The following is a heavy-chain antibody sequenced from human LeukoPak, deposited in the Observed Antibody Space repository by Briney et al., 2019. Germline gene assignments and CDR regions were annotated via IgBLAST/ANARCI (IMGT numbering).Heavy chain of an antibody. J-gene: IGHJ4*02. CDR2: ISYSGST. CDR1: GVSISSSSYY. Sequence: PSETLSLTCTVSGVSISSSSYYWGWIRQPRGMGLEWIGYISYSGSTNYNPSLKSRVTISVDMAKNQFSLKLSSVTAADTAVYHCARKEWVPYSFDYWGQGALVTVSS. CDR3: ARKEWVPYSFDY. V-gene: IGHV4-61*05. D-gene: IGHD3-3*01.